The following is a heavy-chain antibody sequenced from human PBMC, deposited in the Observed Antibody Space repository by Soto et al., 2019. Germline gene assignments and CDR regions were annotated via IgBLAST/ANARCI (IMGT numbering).Heavy chain of an antibody. CDR1: GYTFTSYA. CDR2: INAGNGNT. V-gene: IGHV1-3*01. Sequence: QVQLVQSGAEVKKPGASVKVSCKASGYTFTSYAMHWVRQAPGQRLEWMGWINAGNGNTKYSQKFRGRVTITRDTSASTAYMELSSLRSEDTAVYYCARSSRGKDNWFDPWGQGTLVTVSS. CDR3: ARSSRGKDNWFDP. D-gene: IGHD2-2*01. J-gene: IGHJ5*02.